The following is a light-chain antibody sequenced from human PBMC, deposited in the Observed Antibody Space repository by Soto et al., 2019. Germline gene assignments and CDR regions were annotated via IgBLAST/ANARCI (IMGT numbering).Light chain of an antibody. CDR3: QPYGQLLSLT. V-gene: IGKV1-33*01. J-gene: IGKJ4*01. CDR2: DAS. CDR1: QDISNY. Sequence: DIQMTQSPSSLSASVGDRVTITCQASQDISNYLNWYQQKPGKAPKLLIYDASHLETGVPSRFSGSGSGTDFTSAICSLQQEDIATYYCQPYGQLLSLTFGGGTNVEIK.